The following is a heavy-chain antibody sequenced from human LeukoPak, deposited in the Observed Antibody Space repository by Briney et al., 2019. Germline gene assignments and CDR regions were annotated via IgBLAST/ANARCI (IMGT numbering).Heavy chain of an antibody. V-gene: IGHV3-48*04. Sequence: GGSLRLSCAASGFTFSSYWMTWVRQAPGKGLEWVSYISSSGSTIYYADSVKGRFTISRDNAKNSLYLQMNSLRAEDTAVNYCARGYDSSGYFFSPFNYWGQGTLVTVSS. CDR3: ARGYDSSGYFFSPFNY. CDR1: GFTFSSYW. D-gene: IGHD3-22*01. J-gene: IGHJ4*02. CDR2: ISSSGSTI.